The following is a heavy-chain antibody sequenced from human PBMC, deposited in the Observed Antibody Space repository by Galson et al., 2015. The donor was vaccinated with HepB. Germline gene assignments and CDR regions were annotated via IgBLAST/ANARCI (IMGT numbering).Heavy chain of an antibody. Sequence: SLRLSCAASGFTFSSYAMSWVRQAPGKGLEWVSAISGSGGSTYYADSVKGRFTISRDNSKNTLYLQMNSLRAEDTAVYYCVADRGSSPYYFDYWGQGTLVTVSS. CDR2: ISGSGGST. D-gene: IGHD3-10*01. CDR1: GFTFSSYA. CDR3: VADRGSSPYYFDY. J-gene: IGHJ4*02. V-gene: IGHV3-23*01.